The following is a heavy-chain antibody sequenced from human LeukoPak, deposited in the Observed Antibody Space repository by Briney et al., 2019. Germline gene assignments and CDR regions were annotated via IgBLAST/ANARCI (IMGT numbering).Heavy chain of an antibody. Sequence: GGSLRLSCAASGFTFSSYAMSWVRQAPGKGLEWVSAISGSGGSTYYADSVKGRFTISRDNSKNTLYLQMNSLRAEDTAVYHCAEDPSGVVPAAMRGNFDYWGQGTLVTVSS. CDR3: AEDPSGVVPAAMRGNFDY. J-gene: IGHJ4*02. D-gene: IGHD2-2*01. CDR1: GFTFSSYA. V-gene: IGHV3-23*01. CDR2: ISGSGGST.